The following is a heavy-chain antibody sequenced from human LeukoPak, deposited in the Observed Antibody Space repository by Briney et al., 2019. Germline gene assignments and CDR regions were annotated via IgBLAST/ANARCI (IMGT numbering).Heavy chain of an antibody. J-gene: IGHJ6*02. CDR3: AKDSYSSGPYYYGMDV. CDR2: ISWNSGSI. Sequence: GGSLRLSCAASGFTFDDYAMHWVRQAPGKGLEWVSGISWNSGSIGYADSVKGRFTISRDNSKNTLYLQMNSLRAEDTAVYYCAKDSYSSGPYYYGMDVWGQGTTVTVPS. V-gene: IGHV3-9*01. CDR1: GFTFDDYA. D-gene: IGHD5-12*01.